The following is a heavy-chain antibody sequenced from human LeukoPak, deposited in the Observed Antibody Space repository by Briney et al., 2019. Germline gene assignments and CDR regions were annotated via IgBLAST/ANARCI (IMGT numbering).Heavy chain of an antibody. Sequence: ASVKVSCKVSGYTFTSYYMHWVRQAPGQGLEWMGIINPSGGSTSYAQKFQGRVTMTRDTSTSTVYMELSSLRSEDTAVYYCARDGPLGIAVAGTGWFDPWGQGTLVTVSS. J-gene: IGHJ5*02. D-gene: IGHD6-19*01. CDR1: GYTFTSYY. CDR2: INPSGGST. V-gene: IGHV1-46*01. CDR3: ARDGPLGIAVAGTGWFDP.